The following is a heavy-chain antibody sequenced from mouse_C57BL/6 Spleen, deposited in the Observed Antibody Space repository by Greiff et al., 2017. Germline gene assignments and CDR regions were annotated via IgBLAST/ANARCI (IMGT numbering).Heavy chain of an antibody. D-gene: IGHD1-1*01. Sequence: VQLQQSGAELVRPGASVKLSCTASGFNIKDDYMHWVKQRPEQGLEWIGWIDPENGDTEYASKFQGKATITADTSSNTAYLQLSSLTSEDAAVYYYTTGTTGRFDYWGQGTTLTVSS. CDR2: IDPENGDT. CDR1: GFNIKDDY. CDR3: TTGTTGRFDY. J-gene: IGHJ2*01. V-gene: IGHV14-4*01.